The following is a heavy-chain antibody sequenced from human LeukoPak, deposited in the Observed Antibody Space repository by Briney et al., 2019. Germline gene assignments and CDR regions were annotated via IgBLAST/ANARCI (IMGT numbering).Heavy chain of an antibody. CDR2: INPSGGST. D-gene: IGHD6-19*01. V-gene: IGHV1-46*01. CDR1: GYTFTSYY. Sequence: ASVKVSCKASGYTFTSYYMHWVRQAPGQGLEWMGIINPSGGSTSYAQKFQGRVTMTRDMSTSTVYMELSSLRSEDTAVYYCARVIAVAGLGFDPWGQGTLVTVSS. CDR3: ARVIAVAGLGFDP. J-gene: IGHJ5*02.